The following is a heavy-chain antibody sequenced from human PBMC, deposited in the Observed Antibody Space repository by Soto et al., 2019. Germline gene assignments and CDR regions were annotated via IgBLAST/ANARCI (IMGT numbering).Heavy chain of an antibody. D-gene: IGHD2-15*01. Sequence: SETLSLTCAVYGGSFSNYSWSWIRQPPGKGLEWIGEVNHSGSANYNPSLKSRFTVSVDTSKNKFSLKLSSVTAADTAVYYCARDPGYFSDGSCYYFDYWGQGTLVTVSS. V-gene: IGHV4-34*01. CDR3: ARDPGYFSDGSCYYFDY. CDR1: GGSFSNYS. J-gene: IGHJ4*02. CDR2: VNHSGSA.